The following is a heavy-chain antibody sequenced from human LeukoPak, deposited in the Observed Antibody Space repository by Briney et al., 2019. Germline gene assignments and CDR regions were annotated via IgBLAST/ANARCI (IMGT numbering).Heavy chain of an antibody. CDR2: ISYTGST. V-gene: IGHV4-39*01. D-gene: IGHD3-10*01. J-gene: IGHJ4*02. Sequence: SETLSLTCTVSGGSISTTTYYWGWLRQPPGKGLEWIGSISYTGSTYYNPSLKIRVTTSVDTSKNQFSLRLSPVTAADTAVYYCARLSPYLGAGSSAFPDDYWGQGTLVTVSS. CDR1: GGSISTTTYY. CDR3: ARLSPYLGAGSSAFPDDY.